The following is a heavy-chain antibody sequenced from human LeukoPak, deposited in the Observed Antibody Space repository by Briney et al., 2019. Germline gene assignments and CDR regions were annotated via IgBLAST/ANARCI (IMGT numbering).Heavy chain of an antibody. J-gene: IGHJ4*02. D-gene: IGHD5-12*01. Sequence: SETLSLTCTVSGYSISSGYYWGWIRQPPGKGLEWIGYIYHSGSTYYNPSLKSRVTISVDRSKNQFSLKLSSVTAADTAVYYCARGQRGYSGYDYYFDYWGQGTLVTVSS. CDR2: IYHSGST. V-gene: IGHV4-38-2*02. CDR3: ARGQRGYSGYDYYFDY. CDR1: GYSISSGYY.